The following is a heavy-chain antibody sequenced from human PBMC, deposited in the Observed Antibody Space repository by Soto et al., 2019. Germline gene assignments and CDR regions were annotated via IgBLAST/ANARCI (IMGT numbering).Heavy chain of an antibody. J-gene: IGHJ6*02. CDR2: INSDGSST. CDR1: GFTFSSYW. CDR3: ARGTLTTVNNYYYYGMDV. Sequence: GGSLRLSCAASGFTFSSYWMHWVRQAPGKGLVWVSRINSDGSSTSYADSVKGRFTISRDNAKNTLYLQMNSLRAEDTAVYYCARGTLTTVNNYYYYGMDVWGQGTTVTVSS. D-gene: IGHD4-17*01. V-gene: IGHV3-74*01.